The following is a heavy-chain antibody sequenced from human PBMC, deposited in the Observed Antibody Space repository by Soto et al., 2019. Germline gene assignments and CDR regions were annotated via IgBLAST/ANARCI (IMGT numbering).Heavy chain of an antibody. CDR3: VRAHAPTLPFDY. J-gene: IGHJ4*01. V-gene: IGHV4-31*03. Sequence: SETLSLTCSVSGASITSGGSYWTWIRQHPGKGLEWIGNILYSEKNYYNPSLKSRVTISLDTSKNQFSLKVNSVTAADTAVYYCVRAHAPTLPFDYWGQGALVTSPQ. CDR2: ILYSEKN. CDR1: GASITSGGSY. D-gene: IGHD2-15*01.